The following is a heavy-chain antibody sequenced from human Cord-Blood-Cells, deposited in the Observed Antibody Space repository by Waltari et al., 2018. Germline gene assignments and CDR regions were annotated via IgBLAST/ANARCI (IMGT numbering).Heavy chain of an antibody. J-gene: IGHJ4*02. CDR1: GGSISSSRYY. V-gene: IGHV4-39*01. D-gene: IGHD4-17*01. Sequence: QLQLQESGPGLVKPSEPLSLPCTVSGGSISSSRYYWGWIRQPPGKGLEWIGSIYYSGSTYYNPSLKSRVTISVDTSKNQFSLKLSSVTAADTAVYYCARHSGDYAIFDYWGQGTLVTVSS. CDR2: IYYSGST. CDR3: ARHSGDYAIFDY.